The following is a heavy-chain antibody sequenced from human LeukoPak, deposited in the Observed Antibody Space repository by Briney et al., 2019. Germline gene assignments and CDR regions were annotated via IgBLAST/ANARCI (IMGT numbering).Heavy chain of an antibody. Sequence: ASVKVSCKASGYTFTGYYMHWVRQAPGQGLEWMGWINPNSGGTNYAQKFQGRVTMTRDTSISTAYMELSRLRSDDTAVYYCARGGSVPHGYYYDSSGYYYFDYWGQGTPVTVSS. CDR3: ARGGSVPHGYYYDSSGYYYFDY. V-gene: IGHV1-2*02. CDR1: GYTFTGYY. D-gene: IGHD3-22*01. CDR2: INPNSGGT. J-gene: IGHJ4*02.